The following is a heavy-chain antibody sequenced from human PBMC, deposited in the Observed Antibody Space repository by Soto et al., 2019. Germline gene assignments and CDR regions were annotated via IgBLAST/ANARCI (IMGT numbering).Heavy chain of an antibody. Sequence: QVQLVESGGGVVQPGRSLRLSCAASGFPFSSYGMHWVRQAPGKGLVWVAVISYDGSNKYYADSVKGRFTISRDNSKNTLYLQMNSLRAEDTAVYYCAKGLVGYSSSSGVDYWGQGTLVTVSS. CDR1: GFPFSSYG. V-gene: IGHV3-30*18. D-gene: IGHD6-6*01. CDR3: AKGLVGYSSSSGVDY. CDR2: ISYDGSNK. J-gene: IGHJ4*02.